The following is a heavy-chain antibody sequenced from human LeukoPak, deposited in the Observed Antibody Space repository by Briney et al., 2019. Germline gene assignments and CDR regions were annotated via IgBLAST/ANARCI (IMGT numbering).Heavy chain of an antibody. V-gene: IGHV4-34*01. CDR2: INHSGST. J-gene: IGHJ4*02. CDR3: ARAHPRGIMITFGGVIASPVDY. D-gene: IGHD3-16*02. Sequence: SETLSLTCAVYGGSFSGYYWSWIRQPPGKGLEWIGEINHSGSTNYNPSLKSRVTISVDTSKNQFSLKLSSVTAADTAVYYCARAHPRGIMITFGGVIASPVDYWGQGTLVTVSS. CDR1: GGSFSGYY.